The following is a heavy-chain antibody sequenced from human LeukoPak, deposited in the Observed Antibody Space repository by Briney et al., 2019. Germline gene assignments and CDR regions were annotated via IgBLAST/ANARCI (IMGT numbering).Heavy chain of an antibody. CDR3: ARVAYLNPFFDY. Sequence: ASVKVSCKASGYTFTGYYMHWVRQAPGQGLEWMGWINPNSGGINYAQKFQGRVTMTRDTSISTAYMELSRLKSDDTAVYYCARVAYLNPFFDYWGQGTLVTVSS. CDR1: GYTFTGYY. J-gene: IGHJ4*02. V-gene: IGHV1-2*02. D-gene: IGHD1-14*01. CDR2: INPNSGGI.